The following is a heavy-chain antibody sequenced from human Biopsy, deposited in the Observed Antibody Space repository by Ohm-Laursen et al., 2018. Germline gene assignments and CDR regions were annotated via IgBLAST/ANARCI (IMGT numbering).Heavy chain of an antibody. Sequence: TLSLTCPVSGGSIIHYYWNWIRQSPGKGLEWIAYIYSSGITNYNPSLKSRLTISIDTSKNQFSLKLNSMTTADTAVYYCARGQDYGGNKAFDIWGQGTKVTVSP. CDR2: IYSSGIT. CDR1: GGSIIHYY. J-gene: IGHJ3*02. D-gene: IGHD4-23*01. CDR3: ARGQDYGGNKAFDI. V-gene: IGHV4-59*01.